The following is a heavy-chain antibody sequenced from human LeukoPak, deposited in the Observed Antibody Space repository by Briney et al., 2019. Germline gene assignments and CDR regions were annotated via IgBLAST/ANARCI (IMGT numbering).Heavy chain of an antibody. Sequence: SETLSLTCTVSGGSISSYYWSWIRQPPGKGLEWIGYIYYSGSTNYNPSLKSRVTISVDTSKNQFSLKLSSVTAADTAVYYCAIGGDFPFDYWGQGTLVTVSS. CDR2: IYYSGST. D-gene: IGHD3-16*01. CDR1: GGSISSYY. J-gene: IGHJ4*02. V-gene: IGHV4-59*08. CDR3: AIGGDFPFDY.